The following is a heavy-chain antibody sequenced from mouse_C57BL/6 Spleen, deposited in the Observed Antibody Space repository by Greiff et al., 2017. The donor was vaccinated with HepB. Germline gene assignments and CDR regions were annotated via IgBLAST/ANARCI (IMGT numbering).Heavy chain of an antibody. J-gene: IGHJ3*01. CDR2: IDPSDSYT. D-gene: IGHD1-1*01. V-gene: IGHV1-69*01. CDR1: GYTFTSYW. Sequence: QVQLQQPGAELVMPGASVKLSCKASGYTFTSYWMHWVKQRPGQGLEWIGEIDPSDSYTNYNQKFKGKSTLTVDKSSSTAYMQLSSLTSEDSAVYYCARSRYYGSSYWFAYWGQGTLVTVSA. CDR3: ARSRYYGSSYWFAY.